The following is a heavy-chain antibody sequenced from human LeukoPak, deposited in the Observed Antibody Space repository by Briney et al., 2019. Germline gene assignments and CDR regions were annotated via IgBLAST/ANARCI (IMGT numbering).Heavy chain of an antibody. V-gene: IGHV1-8*02. CDR3: ARAQVRGVIIYYYYMDV. CDR1: GYTFTGYY. D-gene: IGHD3-10*01. CDR2: MNPNSGNT. Sequence: ASVKVSCKASGYTFTGYYMHWVRQATGQGLEWMGWMNPNSGNTGYAQKFQGRVTMTRNTSISTAYMELSSLRSEDTAVYYCARAQVRGVIIYYYYMDVWGKGTTVTISS. J-gene: IGHJ6*03.